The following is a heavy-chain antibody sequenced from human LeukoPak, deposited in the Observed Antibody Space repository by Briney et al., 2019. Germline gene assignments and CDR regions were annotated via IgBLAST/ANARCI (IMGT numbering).Heavy chain of an antibody. CDR1: GGTFNSHA. V-gene: IGHV1-69*05. D-gene: IGHD3-10*01. J-gene: IGHJ6*03. CDR2: IIPIFATT. CDR3: AQTRRAITKVRGVTTYYYNYMEV. Sequence: SVKVSCKTSGGTFNSHAVSWVRHAPGQGLEWMGGIIPIFATTKYTQKFQGRLTLTKDESRSTVYMELSSLRSEDSAVYYCAQTRRAITKVRGVTTYYYNYMEVWGNGTTVTVSS.